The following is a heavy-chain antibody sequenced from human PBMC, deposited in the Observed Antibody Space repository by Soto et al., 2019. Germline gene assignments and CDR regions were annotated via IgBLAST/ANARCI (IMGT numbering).Heavy chain of an antibody. CDR1: GFTFSSYW. CDR2: IKQDGSEK. J-gene: IGHJ4*02. CDR3: ARDLRTLYGDYPYYFDF. D-gene: IGHD4-17*01. Sequence: GGSLRLSCAASGFTFSSYWMSWVRQAPGKGLEWVANIKQDGSEKYYVDSVKGRFTISRDNAKNSLYLQMNSLRAEDTAVYYCARDLRTLYGDYPYYFDFWGQGTLVTVS. V-gene: IGHV3-7*05.